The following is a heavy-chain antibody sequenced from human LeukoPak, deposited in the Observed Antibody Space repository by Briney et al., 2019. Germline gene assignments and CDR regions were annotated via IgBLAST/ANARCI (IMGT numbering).Heavy chain of an antibody. V-gene: IGHV1-2*02. CDR2: INPNSGGT. D-gene: IGHD5-12*01. Sequence: ASLKVSCKAAGYTFTGYYMHWVRQAPGQGLEWMGWINPNSGGTNYAQKFQGRVTMTRDTSISTAYMELSRLTSDDTAVYYCARDTPTMDWYFDLRGRGTLVTVSS. CDR1: GYTFTGYY. CDR3: ARDTPTMDWYFDL. J-gene: IGHJ2*01.